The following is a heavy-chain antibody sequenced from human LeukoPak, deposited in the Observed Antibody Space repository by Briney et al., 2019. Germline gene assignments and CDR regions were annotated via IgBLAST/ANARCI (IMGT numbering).Heavy chain of an antibody. CDR2: INHSGST. CDR3: ARERDSGSYRDDY. V-gene: IGHV4-34*01. D-gene: IGHD1-26*01. Sequence: SETLSLTCAVYGGSFSGYYWSWIRQPPGKGLEWIGEINHSGSTNYNPSLKNRVTISVDTSKNQFSLKLSSVTAADTAVYYCARERDSGSYRDDYWGQGTLVTVSS. J-gene: IGHJ4*02. CDR1: GGSFSGYY.